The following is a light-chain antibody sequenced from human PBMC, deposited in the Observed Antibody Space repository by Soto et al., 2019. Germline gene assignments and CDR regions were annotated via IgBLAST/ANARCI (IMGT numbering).Light chain of an antibody. CDR2: DAS. CDR1: QSVSSSS. CDR3: QQFTSYPLT. J-gene: IGKJ4*01. V-gene: IGKV3-20*01. Sequence: EVVLTQSPGTLSLSPGERATLSCRATQSVSSSSVAWYQQKPGQAPRLLIYDASSRATGIPDRFSGGGSGTDFTLTISRLEPEDFAVYYCQQFTSYPLTFGGGTKVDIK.